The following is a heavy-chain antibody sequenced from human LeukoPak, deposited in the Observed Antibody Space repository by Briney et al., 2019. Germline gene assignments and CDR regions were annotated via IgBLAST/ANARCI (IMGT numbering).Heavy chain of an antibody. CDR3: AGAGHTVVKTPLLYDWFDP. J-gene: IGHJ5*02. D-gene: IGHD4-23*01. V-gene: IGHV1-69*13. CDR1: GCTFSSYA. CDR2: IIPIFGTA. Sequence: ASVKVSCKASGCTFSSYAISWVRQAPPQGLEWMGGIIPIFGTANYSQKFQGRVTITADESTSTDYMELSSLRSEDTAVYYCAGAGHTVVKTPLLYDWFDPWGQGTLVTVSS.